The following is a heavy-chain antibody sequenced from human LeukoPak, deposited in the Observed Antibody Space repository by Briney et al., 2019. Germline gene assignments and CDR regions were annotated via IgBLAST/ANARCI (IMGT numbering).Heavy chain of an antibody. D-gene: IGHD3-10*01. CDR1: GGTFSSYA. CDR3: ATHYYGSGSYYSYYYYGMDV. CDR2: IIPIFGTA. V-gene: IGHV1-69*13. Sequence: SVKVSCKASGGTFSSYAISWVRQAPGQGLGWMGGIIPIFGTANYAQKFQGRVTITADESTSTAYMELSSLRSEDTAVYYCATHYYGSGSYYSYYYYGMDVWGQGTTATVSS. J-gene: IGHJ6*02.